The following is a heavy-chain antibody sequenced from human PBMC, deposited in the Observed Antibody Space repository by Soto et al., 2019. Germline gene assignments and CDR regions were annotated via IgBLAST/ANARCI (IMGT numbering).Heavy chain of an antibody. Sequence: SETLSLTCAVSGYSISSGYYWGWIRQPPGKGLEWIGIIYLSGSTYYDPSLKSRVTISLDTSNNQFSLRLSSVTAADTAVYYCARGPSYGSGTYYHDCFDPWGQGTLVTVSS. CDR2: IYLSGST. V-gene: IGHV4-38-2*01. J-gene: IGHJ5*02. CDR1: GYSISSGYY. CDR3: ARGPSYGSGTYYHDCFDP. D-gene: IGHD3-10*01.